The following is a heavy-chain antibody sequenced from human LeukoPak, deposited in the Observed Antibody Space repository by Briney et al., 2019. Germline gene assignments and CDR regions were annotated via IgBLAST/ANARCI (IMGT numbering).Heavy chain of an antibody. J-gene: IGHJ4*02. Sequence: GRSLRLSCAASGFTFSSYGMHWVRQAPGKGLEWVAVISYDGSNKYYADSVKGRLTISRDNSKNTLYLQMNSLRAEDTAVYYCAKGHCSGGSCYFDYWGQGTLVTVSS. CDR3: AKGHCSGGSCYFDY. CDR1: GFTFSSYG. CDR2: ISYDGSNK. V-gene: IGHV3-30*18. D-gene: IGHD2-15*01.